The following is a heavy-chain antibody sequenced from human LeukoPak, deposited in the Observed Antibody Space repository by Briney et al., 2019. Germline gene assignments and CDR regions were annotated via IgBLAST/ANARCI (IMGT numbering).Heavy chain of an antibody. CDR2: IFQDGNEK. Sequence: GGSLRLSCAASGSTLSTSWMSWVRQAPGKGLEWVANIFQDGNEKYYVDSVKGRFTISRDNAKNSLYLQMNSLRVEDTAVYYCARTIVEVRAASDVFDIWGKGTMVTVSS. CDR3: ARTIVEVRAASDVFDI. J-gene: IGHJ3*02. CDR1: GSTLSTSW. D-gene: IGHD2-2*01. V-gene: IGHV3-7*01.